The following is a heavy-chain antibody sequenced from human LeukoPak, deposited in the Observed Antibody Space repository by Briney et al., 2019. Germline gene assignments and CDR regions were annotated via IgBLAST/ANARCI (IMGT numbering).Heavy chain of an antibody. Sequence: PGGSLRLSCAASGFTFRSYAMTWVRQAPGKGLEWVSTISSSDGSTYYADSVKGRFTISRDNSKNTVYLQMSSLRSEDTAVYYCARSLAAAGKRDYFDYWGQGTLVTVSS. CDR1: GFTFRSYA. CDR3: ARSLAAAGKRDYFDY. D-gene: IGHD6-13*01. CDR2: ISSSDGST. V-gene: IGHV3-23*01. J-gene: IGHJ4*02.